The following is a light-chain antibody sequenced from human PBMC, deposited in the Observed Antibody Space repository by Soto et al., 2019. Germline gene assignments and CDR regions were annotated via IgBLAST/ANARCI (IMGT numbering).Light chain of an antibody. CDR1: QSVSSSY. CDR3: QQYGSSPRT. CDR2: GAS. V-gene: IGKV3-20*01. J-gene: IGKJ1*01. Sequence: ENVLTQSPGTLSLSPGERATLSCRVSQSVSSSYLAWYQQKPGQAPRLLIYGASSRATGIPDRFSGSGSGTDFTLTISRLEPEDFAVYYCQQYGSSPRTFGQGTKVDIK.